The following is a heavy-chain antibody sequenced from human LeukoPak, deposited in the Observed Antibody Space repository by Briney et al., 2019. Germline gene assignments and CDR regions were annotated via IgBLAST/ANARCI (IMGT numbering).Heavy chain of an antibody. CDR2: MNPNSGNT. V-gene: IGHV1-8*03. J-gene: IGHJ5*02. D-gene: IGHD3-10*01. CDR1: GYTFTSYD. Sequence: ASVKVSCKASGYTFTSYDINWVRQATGQGLEWMGWMNPNSGNTGYAQKFQGRVTITRNTSISTAYMELSSLRSDDTAVYYCARVDSIRGGFDPWGQGTLVTVSS. CDR3: ARVDSIRGGFDP.